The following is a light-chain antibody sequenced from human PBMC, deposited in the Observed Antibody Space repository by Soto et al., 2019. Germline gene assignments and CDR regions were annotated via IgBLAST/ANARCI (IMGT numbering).Light chain of an antibody. Sequence: EIVMTQSPATLSLSPGQRATLSCRASQSVSSKLAWYQQRPGQAPRLLIYSASTRATGIPARFSGSGSGTEFTLTISSLQSEDFAVYYCHQYNHWLTWTFGQGTKVKSN. J-gene: IGKJ1*01. CDR1: QSVSSK. CDR2: SAS. V-gene: IGKV3-15*01. CDR3: HQYNHWLTWT.